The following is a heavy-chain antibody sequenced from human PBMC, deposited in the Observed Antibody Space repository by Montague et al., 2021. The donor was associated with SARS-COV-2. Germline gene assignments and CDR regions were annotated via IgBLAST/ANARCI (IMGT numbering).Heavy chain of an antibody. V-gene: IGHV3-23*01. J-gene: IGHJ2*01. CDR2: IFGSAAGT. CDR3: AKQPGAGAVVYWYFDL. Sequence: SLRLSCAASGFAFNNFAMSWVRQAPGKGLEWVSSIFGSAAGTYYGDSVKGRFTISRDNSKNTLYPQMNSLRAEDTAKYYCAKQPGAGAVVYWYFDLWGRGTVVSVSS. CDR1: GFAFNNFA. D-gene: IGHD6-19*01.